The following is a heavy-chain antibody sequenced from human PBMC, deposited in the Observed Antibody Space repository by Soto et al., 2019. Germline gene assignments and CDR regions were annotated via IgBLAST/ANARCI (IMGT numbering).Heavy chain of an antibody. CDR3: ARDTEVYGGAFDI. J-gene: IGHJ3*02. Sequence: EVQLVESGGGLVQPGGSPRLSCAASGFTFRNYGMNWVRQAPGKGLEWVLYISSSSNTIYYADSVKGRFTISRDNARNSLYLQMNSLRDEDTAVYYCARDTEVYGGAFDIWGQGTMVTVSS. D-gene: IGHD4-17*01. CDR1: GFTFRNYG. CDR2: ISSSSNTI. V-gene: IGHV3-48*02.